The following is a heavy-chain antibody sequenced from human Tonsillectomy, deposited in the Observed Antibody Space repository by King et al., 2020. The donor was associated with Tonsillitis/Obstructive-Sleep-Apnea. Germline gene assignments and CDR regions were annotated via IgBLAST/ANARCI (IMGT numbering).Heavy chain of an antibody. CDR1: GFTFSTYS. J-gene: IGHJ3*02. Sequence: VQLVESGGGLVKPGGSLRLSCAASGFTFSTYSMNWVRQAPGKGLEWVSSISTSSDYLYYGDSVKGRFTISRDNAKNSLYLQVNSLRAEDTAVYYCARDSDDAFDIWGQGTMVTVSS. CDR3: ARDSDDAFDI. V-gene: IGHV3-21*01. CDR2: ISTSSDYL.